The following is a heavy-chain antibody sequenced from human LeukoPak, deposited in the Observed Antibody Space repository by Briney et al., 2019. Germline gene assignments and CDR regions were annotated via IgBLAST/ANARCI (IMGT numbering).Heavy chain of an antibody. CDR1: GGSFSGYY. CDR3: ARGPGDWDDY. CDR2: INHSGST. D-gene: IGHD2-21*02. J-gene: IGHJ4*02. V-gene: IGHV4-34*01. Sequence: PSETLSLTCAVYGGSFSGYYWCWIRQPPGKGLDWIGEINHSGSTNYNPSLKSRVTISVDTSKNQFSLKLSSVTAADTAVYYCARGPGDWDDYWGQGTLVTVSS.